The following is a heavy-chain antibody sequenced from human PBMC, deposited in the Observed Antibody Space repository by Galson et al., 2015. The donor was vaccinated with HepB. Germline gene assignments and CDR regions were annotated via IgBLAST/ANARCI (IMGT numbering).Heavy chain of an antibody. Sequence: SVKVSCKASEYTFSSYAMNWVRQATGQGLEWMGWMNPNSGNTGYAQKFQGRVTMTRNTSISTAYMELSSLRSEDTAVYYCARSPTIAVYYDFWSGYYGSYYYYMDVWGKGTTVTVSS. V-gene: IGHV1-8*01. CDR1: EYTFSSYA. D-gene: IGHD3-3*01. CDR2: MNPNSGNT. J-gene: IGHJ6*03. CDR3: ARSPTIAVYYDFWSGYYGSYYYYMDV.